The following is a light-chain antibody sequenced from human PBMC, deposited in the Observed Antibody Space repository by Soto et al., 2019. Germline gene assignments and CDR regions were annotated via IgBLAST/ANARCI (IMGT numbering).Light chain of an antibody. J-gene: IGLJ2*01. CDR2: EVN. Sequence: QSALTQPASVTGSPGQSITIACSGTSSDVGGHNYVSWYQHHPGKAPKLLIYEVNNRPSGVSDRFSGSKSGNTASLTISGLQTEDEADYYCNSYVASSVVFGGGTTLTVL. CDR1: SSDVGGHNY. CDR3: NSYVASSVV. V-gene: IGLV2-14*01.